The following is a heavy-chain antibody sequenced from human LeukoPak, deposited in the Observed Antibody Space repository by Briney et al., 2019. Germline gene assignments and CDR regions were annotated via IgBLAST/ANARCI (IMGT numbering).Heavy chain of an antibody. Sequence: GGSLRLSCAASGFTVSSNYMSWVRQAPGKGLEWVSVIYSGGSTYYADSVKGRFTISRDNSKNTLYLQMNSPRAEDTAVYYCARDGLWFGETYWGQGTLVTVSS. CDR1: GFTVSSNY. V-gene: IGHV3-66*01. CDR2: IYSGGST. CDR3: ARDGLWFGETY. D-gene: IGHD3-10*01. J-gene: IGHJ4*02.